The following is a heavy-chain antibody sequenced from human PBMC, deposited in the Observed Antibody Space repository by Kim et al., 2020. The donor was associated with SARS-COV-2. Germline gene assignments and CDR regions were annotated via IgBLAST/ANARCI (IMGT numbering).Heavy chain of an antibody. Sequence: SETLSLTCTVSGGSISSSSYYWGWIRQPPGKGLEWIGSIYYSGSTYYNPSLKSRVTISVDTSKNQFSLKLSAVTAADTALYYCARHWGGSLVLVVYSDY. D-gene: IGHD2-8*02. V-gene: IGHV4-39*01. CDR1: GGSISSSSYY. J-gene: IGHJ4*01. CDR2: IYYSGST. CDR3: ARHWGGSLVLVVYSDY.